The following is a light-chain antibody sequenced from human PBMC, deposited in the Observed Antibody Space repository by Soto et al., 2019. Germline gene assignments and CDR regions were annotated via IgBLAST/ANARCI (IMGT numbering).Light chain of an antibody. CDR2: ANS. CDR1: SSSIGAGYD. Sequence: QSVLTQPPSVSGAPGQRVTISCTGSSSSIGAGYDVHWYQQVPGTAPKLLIYANSNRPSGVPDRLSGSKSGTSASLAITGLQAEDEADYYCQSYDSSLSAMVFGGGTKVTVL. J-gene: IGLJ2*01. V-gene: IGLV1-40*01. CDR3: QSYDSSLSAMV.